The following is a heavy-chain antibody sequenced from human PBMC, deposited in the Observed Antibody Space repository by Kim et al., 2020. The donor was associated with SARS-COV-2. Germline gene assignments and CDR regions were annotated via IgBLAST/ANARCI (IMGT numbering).Heavy chain of an antibody. Sequence: NYSQKCQGRVTITRDTSASTAYMELSSLRSEDTAVYYCARVRGVIYYFDYWGQGTLVTVSS. V-gene: IGHV1-3*01. D-gene: IGHD3-10*01. J-gene: IGHJ4*02. CDR3: ARVRGVIYYFDY.